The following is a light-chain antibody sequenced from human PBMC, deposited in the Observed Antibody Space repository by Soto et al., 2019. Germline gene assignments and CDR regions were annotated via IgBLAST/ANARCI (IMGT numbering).Light chain of an antibody. V-gene: IGLV2-8*01. CDR2: EVT. CDR3: SSYAGSRNLV. CDR1: NNDIGGYNY. J-gene: IGLJ2*01. Sequence: QSALTQPPSASGSPGQSVTISCTGTNNDIGGYNYVSWYQHHPGKAPQLIIYEVTKRPSGVLNRFSGSKSGNTASLTVAGLQTYDEAEYFCSSYAGSRNLVFGTGTKLTVL.